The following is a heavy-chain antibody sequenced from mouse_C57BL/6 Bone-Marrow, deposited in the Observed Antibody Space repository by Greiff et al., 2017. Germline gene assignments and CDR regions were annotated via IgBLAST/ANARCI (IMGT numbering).Heavy chain of an antibody. CDR1: GYTFTNYD. CDR3: VRDCGSRYWYFDV. CDR2: INPRDGST. Sequence: VQLQQSGPELVKPGASVKLSCTASGYTFTNYDINWVKQRPEQGLEWIGRINPRDGSTKYNQKFKGKATVTVDTSSSTAYMELHSLTSEDSAVYFCVRDCGSRYWYFDVWCTGTTVTVAS. J-gene: IGHJ1*03. D-gene: IGHD1-1*02. V-gene: IGHV1-85*01.